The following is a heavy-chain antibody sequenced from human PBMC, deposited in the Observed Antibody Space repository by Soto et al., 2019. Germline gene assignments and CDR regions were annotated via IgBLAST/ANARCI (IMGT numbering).Heavy chain of an antibody. CDR1: GFTFSNYD. D-gene: IGHD3-22*01. Sequence: GGSLRLSCAASGFTFSNYDMHWVRQAPGKGLEWVALMSYDGGNKYYADSVKGRFTISRDNSKNTLYLQMNSLRAEDTAVYYCAKHVRPRYYYDTTGYYRDYWGQGTLVTVSS. V-gene: IGHV3-30*18. CDR2: MSYDGGNK. CDR3: AKHVRPRYYYDTTGYYRDY. J-gene: IGHJ4*02.